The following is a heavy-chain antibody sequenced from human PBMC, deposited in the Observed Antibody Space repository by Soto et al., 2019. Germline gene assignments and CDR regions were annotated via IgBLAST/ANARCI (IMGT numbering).Heavy chain of an antibody. CDR1: GGSISTSSFY. CDR2: IYYXCXX. CDR3: LRPFDY. V-gene: IGHV4-39*01. J-gene: IGHJ4*02. D-gene: IGHD6-6*01. Sequence: SETLSLTFTVSGGSISTSSFYWAWIRQPPVKVLEFICIIYYXCXXXXXXSLXXXXTXPLXXPKXXXSXXXXXXXAADTAVYYCLRPFDYWGQGTLVTVSS.